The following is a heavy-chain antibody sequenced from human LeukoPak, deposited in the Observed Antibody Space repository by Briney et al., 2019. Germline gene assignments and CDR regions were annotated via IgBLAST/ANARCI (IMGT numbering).Heavy chain of an antibody. Sequence: ASVKVSCKASGYTFTGYYMHWVRQAPGQGLEWMGWINPNSGGTNYAQKLQGRVTMTTDTSTSTAYMELRSLRSEDTAVYYCARGPAVATIPHDPWGQGTLVTVSS. D-gene: IGHD5-12*01. J-gene: IGHJ5*02. CDR3: ARGPAVATIPHDP. CDR2: INPNSGGT. V-gene: IGHV1-2*02. CDR1: GYTFTGYY.